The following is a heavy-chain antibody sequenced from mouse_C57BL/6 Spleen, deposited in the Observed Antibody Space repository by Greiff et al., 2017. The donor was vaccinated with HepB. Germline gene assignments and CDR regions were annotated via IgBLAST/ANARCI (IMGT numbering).Heavy chain of an antibody. J-gene: IGHJ2*01. CDR3: ARRWYYGPDY. CDR2: ISNGGGST. D-gene: IGHD1-1*01. V-gene: IGHV5-12*01. Sequence: EVKLMESGGGLVQPGGSLKLSCAASGFTFSDYYMYWVRQTPEKRLEWVAYISNGGGSTYYPDTVKGRFTISRDNAKNTLYLQMSRLKSEDTAMYYCARRWYYGPDYWGQGTTLTVSS. CDR1: GFTFSDYY.